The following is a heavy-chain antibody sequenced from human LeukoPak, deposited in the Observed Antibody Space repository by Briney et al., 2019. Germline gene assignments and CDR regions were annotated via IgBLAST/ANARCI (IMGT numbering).Heavy chain of an antibody. Sequence: GGTLRLSCADSRFTFSSYTMNWVRQAPGKGLEWVSGISANAVSTYYADSVKGRFTISRDNSKNTLYLHMDRLGTEDTAVYYCASMPSTEIYYFYYMDVWGKGTTVTVSS. D-gene: IGHD2-2*01. CDR1: RFTFSSYT. CDR3: ASMPSTEIYYFYYMDV. J-gene: IGHJ6*03. CDR2: ISANAVST. V-gene: IGHV3-23*01.